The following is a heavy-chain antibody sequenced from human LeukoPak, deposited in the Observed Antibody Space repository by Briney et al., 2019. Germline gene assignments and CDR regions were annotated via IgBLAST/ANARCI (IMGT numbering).Heavy chain of an antibody. V-gene: IGHV7-4-1*02. D-gene: IGHD5-24*01. J-gene: IGHJ3*02. CDR2: INTNTGNP. CDR1: GYTFTSYA. CDR3: ARDQGRGLDDLDI. Sequence: ASVKASCKASGYTFTSYAMNWGRQAPGQGLGWMGWINTNTGNPTYAQGFTGRFVFSLDTSVSTAYLQISSLKAENTAVYYCARDQGRGLDDLDIWGQGTMVTVSS.